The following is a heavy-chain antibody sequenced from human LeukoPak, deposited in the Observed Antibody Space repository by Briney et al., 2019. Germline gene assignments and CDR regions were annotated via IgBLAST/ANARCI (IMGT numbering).Heavy chain of an antibody. J-gene: IGHJ4*02. V-gene: IGHV1-3*01. CDR3: ARDDCGDTCYPGGY. Sequence: ASVKVSCKASGYIFTKYVVHWVRQAPGQRPEWMGWIKAGNGDTKYSQNFQDRLTIARDTSASTVYMELSSLTSEDTALYYCARDDCGDTCYPGGYWGQGTLVTVSS. CDR1: GYIFTKYV. CDR2: IKAGNGDT. D-gene: IGHD2-21*01.